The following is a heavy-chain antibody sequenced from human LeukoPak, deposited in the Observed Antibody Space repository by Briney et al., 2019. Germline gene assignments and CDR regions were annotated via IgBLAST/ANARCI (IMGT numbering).Heavy chain of an antibody. CDR2: IIPIFGTA. D-gene: IGHD2-2*01. CDR1: GGTFSSYA. J-gene: IGHJ3*02. Sequence: SVKVSCKASGGTFSSYAISWVRQAPGQGLEWMGGIIPIFGTANYAQKFQGRVTITADESTSTAYMELSSLRSEDTAVYYCGRDEDAMTDAFDIWGQGTMVTVSS. CDR3: GRDEDAMTDAFDI. V-gene: IGHV1-69*01.